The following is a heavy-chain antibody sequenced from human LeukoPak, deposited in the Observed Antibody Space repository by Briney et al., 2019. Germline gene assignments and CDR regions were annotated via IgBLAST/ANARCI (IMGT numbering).Heavy chain of an antibody. J-gene: IGHJ5*02. Sequence: GGSLRLSCAASGFTFSSYGMHWVRQAPGRGLEWVAVIWYDGSKKYYADSVKGRFTISRDNSKNTLHLQMNNLRAEDTAVYYCAKPVADYPNPANGPLDTWGQGTLVTVSS. CDR3: AKPVADYPNPANGPLDT. V-gene: IGHV3-33*06. D-gene: IGHD4-11*01. CDR1: GFTFSSYG. CDR2: IWYDGSKK.